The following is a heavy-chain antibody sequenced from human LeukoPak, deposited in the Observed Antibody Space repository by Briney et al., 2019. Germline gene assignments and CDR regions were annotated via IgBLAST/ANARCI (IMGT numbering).Heavy chain of an antibody. Sequence: GGSLRLSCAASGFTFSSYWMSWVRQAPGKGLEWVANIKQDGSEKYYVDSVKGRFTISRDNAKNSLYLQMNSLRAEDTAVYYCARDPLPLWFGDNYYYYGMDVWGQGTTVTVSS. CDR3: ARDPLPLWFGDNYYYYGMDV. V-gene: IGHV3-7*01. CDR2: IKQDGSEK. D-gene: IGHD3-10*01. CDR1: GFTFSSYW. J-gene: IGHJ6*02.